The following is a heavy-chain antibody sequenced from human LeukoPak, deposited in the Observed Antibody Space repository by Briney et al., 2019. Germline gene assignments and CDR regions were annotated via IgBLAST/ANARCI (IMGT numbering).Heavy chain of an antibody. CDR2: IYYSGST. Sequence: SETLSLTCTVSGGSVSSGDYYWSWIRQPPGKGLEWIGCIYYSGSTYYNPSLKNRVTISLDTSKNQFSLKLSSVTAADTAVYYCAEVLYSYDSSGLGWFDPWGQGTLVTVSS. CDR1: GGSVSSGDYY. D-gene: IGHD3-22*01. J-gene: IGHJ5*02. V-gene: IGHV4-30-4*08. CDR3: AEVLYSYDSSGLGWFDP.